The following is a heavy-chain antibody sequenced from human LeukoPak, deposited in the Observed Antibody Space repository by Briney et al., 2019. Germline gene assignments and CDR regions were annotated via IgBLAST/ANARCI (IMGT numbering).Heavy chain of an antibody. Sequence: SETLSLTCAVYGGSFSGYYWSWIRQPPGKGLEWIGEINHSGSTNYNPSLKSRVTISVDTSKNQFSLKLSSVTAADTAVYYCARGDFWSGHALDYWGQGTLVTVSS. CDR1: GGSFSGYY. CDR3: ARGDFWSGHALDY. J-gene: IGHJ4*02. CDR2: INHSGST. D-gene: IGHD3-3*01. V-gene: IGHV4-34*01.